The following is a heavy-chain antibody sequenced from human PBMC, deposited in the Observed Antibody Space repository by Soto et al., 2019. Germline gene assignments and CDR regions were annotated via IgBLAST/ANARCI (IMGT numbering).Heavy chain of an antibody. CDR2: INGYNGNT. V-gene: IGHV1-18*01. CDR3: ARMGHAPYYYCGMDV. CDR1: GYTFSRSG. Sequence: QVQLVQSGAEVKKPGASVKVSCKASGYTFSRSGISWVRQAPGQGLEWMGWINGYNGNTNYTQKMQGRITMTTDTPTSTAYMELRSQISDDTAVYYCARMGHAPYYYCGMDVWGQGTTVIVSS. J-gene: IGHJ6*02. D-gene: IGHD3-16*01.